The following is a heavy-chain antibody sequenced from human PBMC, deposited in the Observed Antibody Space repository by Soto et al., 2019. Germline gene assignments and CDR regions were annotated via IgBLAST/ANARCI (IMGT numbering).Heavy chain of an antibody. J-gene: IGHJ4*02. D-gene: IGHD2-21*02. V-gene: IGHV4-39*02. Sequence: SDTLSLTCAVSGGSVSVDIYYWAWIRQPPGKGLQWIATIHYRGNTYYATSLKTRVTISIHTSRNHFSLMLASVTATDTAFYYCARMATTVLTPHYWGQGTLVTVS. CDR2: IHYRGNT. CDR3: ARMATTVLTPHY. CDR1: GGSVSVDIYY.